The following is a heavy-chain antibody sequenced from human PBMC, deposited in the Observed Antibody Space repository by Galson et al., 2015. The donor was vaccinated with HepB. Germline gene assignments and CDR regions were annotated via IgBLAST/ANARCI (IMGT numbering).Heavy chain of an antibody. D-gene: IGHD4-17*01. V-gene: IGHV5-10-1*01. CDR1: GYSFTSYW. CDR2: IDPSDSYT. CDR3: ARQLSDGDYRCGDGWCAP. Sequence: QSGAEVKKPGESLRISCKGSGYSFTSYWISWVRQMPGKGLEWMGRIDPSDSYTNYSPSFQGHVTISADKSISTAYLQWSSLKASDTAMYYCARQLSDGDYRCGDGWCAPWCQGTLVTVSS. J-gene: IGHJ5*02.